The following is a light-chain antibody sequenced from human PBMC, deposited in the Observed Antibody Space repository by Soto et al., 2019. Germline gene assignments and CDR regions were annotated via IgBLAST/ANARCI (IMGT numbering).Light chain of an antibody. Sequence: EIVMTQSPATLSVSPGESATLSCRASQSVASHLAWYQQKPGQAPRLLIFGASVRATGIPARFSGSGSGTEFVLAIVSLQSEDFAVYYCHQYNDWPAITFGQGTRLEI. J-gene: IGKJ5*01. CDR3: HQYNDWPAIT. CDR1: QSVASH. V-gene: IGKV3-15*01. CDR2: GAS.